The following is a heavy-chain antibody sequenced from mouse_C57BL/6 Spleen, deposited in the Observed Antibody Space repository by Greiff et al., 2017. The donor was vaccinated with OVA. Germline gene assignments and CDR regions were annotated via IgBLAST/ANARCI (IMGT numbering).Heavy chain of an antibody. CDR1: GYTFTSYW. J-gene: IGHJ2*02. V-gene: IGHV1-64*01. Sequence: QVQLQQPGAELVKPGASVKLSCKASGYTFTSYWMPWVKQRPGQGLEWIGMIHPSSGSTNYNEQFKSKATLTVDKSSSTAYMQLSSLTSEDSAAYYCARDSYGSPFFVYWGQGLSLTASP. D-gene: IGHD1-1*01. CDR2: IHPSSGST. CDR3: ARDSYGSPFFVY.